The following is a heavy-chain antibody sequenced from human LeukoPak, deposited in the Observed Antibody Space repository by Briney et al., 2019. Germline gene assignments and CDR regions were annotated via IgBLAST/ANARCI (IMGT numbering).Heavy chain of an antibody. Sequence: GGSLRLSCAASGFTFSSYAMSWVPQAPGKGLEWVSAISGSGGSTYYADSVKGRFTISRDNSKNTLYLQMNSLRAEDTAVYYCAKDLLWFGSMDVWGKGTTVTVSS. CDR3: AKDLLWFGSMDV. D-gene: IGHD3-10*01. V-gene: IGHV3-23*01. J-gene: IGHJ6*04. CDR1: GFTFSSYA. CDR2: ISGSGGST.